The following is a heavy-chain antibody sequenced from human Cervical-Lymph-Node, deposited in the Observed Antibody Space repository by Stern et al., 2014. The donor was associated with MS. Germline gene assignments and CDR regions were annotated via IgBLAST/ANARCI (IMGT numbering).Heavy chain of an antibody. CDR3: ASTSGWFGS. Sequence: EVQLVESGGGLVKPGGSLTVSCAASGFSFRTSSMNWVRQAPGKGLEWVSCISDTGTKTKSADALQGRFTISRDNAKNSLFLQMSRLRVEDTAFYYCASTSGWFGSWGQGIQVTVSS. J-gene: IGHJ5*01. CDR1: GFSFRTSS. V-gene: IGHV3-21*02. CDR2: ISDTGTKT.